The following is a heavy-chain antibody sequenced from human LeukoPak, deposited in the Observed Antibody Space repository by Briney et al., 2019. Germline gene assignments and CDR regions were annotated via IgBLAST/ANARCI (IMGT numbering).Heavy chain of an antibody. D-gene: IGHD3-16*01. Sequence: SETLSLTCTVSGVSISSSNSYWGWIRQPPGKGLEWIGSIYYSGNTYYNASLKSQVSISIDTSKNQFSLRLTSVTAADTAVYYCARAQIWGYGQYYFDYWGQGTLVTVSS. CDR2: IYYSGNT. CDR3: ARAQIWGYGQYYFDY. V-gene: IGHV4-39*01. CDR1: GVSISSSNSY. J-gene: IGHJ4*02.